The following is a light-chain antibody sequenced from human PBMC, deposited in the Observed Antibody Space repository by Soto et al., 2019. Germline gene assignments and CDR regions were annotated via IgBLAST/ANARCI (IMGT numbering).Light chain of an antibody. CDR2: GAT. CDR1: QTVIHN. J-gene: IGKJ1*01. CDR3: QQYNNWPRS. Sequence: IVLTLSPGTLSLSPGDRATLSCRASQTVIHNYLAWHQQKPGQTPRLLVYGATTRATGTPARFSGSGSGTEFTLTIFSLQSDDFTVYYCQQYNNWPRSFAQGTKV. V-gene: IGKV3-15*01.